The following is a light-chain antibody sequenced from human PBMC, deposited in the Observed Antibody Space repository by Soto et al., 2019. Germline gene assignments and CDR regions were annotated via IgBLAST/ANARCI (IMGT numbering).Light chain of an antibody. V-gene: IGKV3-20*01. CDR3: QQGST. J-gene: IGKJ2*01. Sequence: EIVLTQSPGTLSLSPGERATLSCRASQSVSSSYLAWYQQKPGHAPRLLSYGASSRATGIPDRFSGSGSGTDFTLTISRLEPEDFAVYYCQQGSTFGQGTKLEIK. CDR1: QSVSSSY. CDR2: GAS.